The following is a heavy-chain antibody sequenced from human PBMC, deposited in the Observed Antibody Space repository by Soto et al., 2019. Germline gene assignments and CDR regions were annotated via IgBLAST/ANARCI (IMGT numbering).Heavy chain of an antibody. J-gene: IGHJ5*02. V-gene: IGHV1-69*13. CDR2: VIPLFGAA. D-gene: IGHD3-22*01. Sequence: SVKVSCKASGCTFNNYGINWVRQAPGEGLEWMGGVIPLFGAANYAQKFQGRVTITADASTSVVYMQLSSLRSEDTAVYYCARGQDDPYDASGYYFNWFDPWGQGNRVTVSS. CDR1: GCTFNNYG. CDR3: ARGQDDPYDASGYYFNWFDP.